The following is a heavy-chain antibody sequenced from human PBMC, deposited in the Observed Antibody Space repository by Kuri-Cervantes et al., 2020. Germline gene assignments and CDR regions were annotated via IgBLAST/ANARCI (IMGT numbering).Heavy chain of an antibody. CDR1: GGSFSGYY. V-gene: IGHV4-34*01. CDR2: INHSGST. J-gene: IGHJ6*02. Sequence: GSLRLSCAVYGGSFSGYYWSWSRQPPGKGLEWIGEINHSGSTNYNPSLKSRVTISVDTSKNQFSLKLSSVTAADTAVYYCARAIAAAGYYYYGMDVWGQGTTVTVFS. CDR3: ARAIAAAGYYYYGMDV. D-gene: IGHD6-13*01.